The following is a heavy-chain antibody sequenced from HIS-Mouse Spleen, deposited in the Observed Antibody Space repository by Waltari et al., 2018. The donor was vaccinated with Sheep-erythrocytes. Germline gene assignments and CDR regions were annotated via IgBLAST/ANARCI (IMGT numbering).Heavy chain of an antibody. Sequence: LVWVSRINSDGSSTSYADSVNGRFTISRDNAKNTLYLQMNSLRAEDTAVYYCARALSFDYWGQGTLVTVSS. J-gene: IGHJ4*02. V-gene: IGHV3-74*01. D-gene: IGHD3-10*01. CDR2: INSDGSST. CDR3: ARALSFDY.